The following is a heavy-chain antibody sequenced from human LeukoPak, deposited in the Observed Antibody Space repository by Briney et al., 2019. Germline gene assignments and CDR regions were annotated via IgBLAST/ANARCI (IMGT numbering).Heavy chain of an antibody. CDR2: INPSGGST. V-gene: IGHV1-46*01. CDR1: GYTFTSYS. D-gene: IGHD3-22*01. J-gene: IGHJ4*02. Sequence: ASVKVSCKASGYTFTSYSINWVRQAPGQGLEWMGIINPSGGSTTYAQKFQGRVTMTTDTSTSTAYMELRSLRSDDTAVYYCARDFAYYYDSSGYYYEVGYWGQGTLVTVSS. CDR3: ARDFAYYYDSSGYYYEVGY.